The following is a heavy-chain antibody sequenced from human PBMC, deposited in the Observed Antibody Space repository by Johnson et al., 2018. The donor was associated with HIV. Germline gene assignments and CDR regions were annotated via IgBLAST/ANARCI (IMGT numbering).Heavy chain of an antibody. CDR3: ARQHYYGSGSYPGAFDI. CDR2: INWNGVST. Sequence: VQLVESGGGVVRPGGSLRLSCAASGFTFDDYGMSWVRQAPGKGLEWVSGINWNGVSTGYADKVKGRFTISRDNAKNSLYLQMNSLRAEDTALYYCARQHYYGSGSYPGAFDIWGQGTMVTVSS. CDR1: GFTFDDYG. D-gene: IGHD3-10*01. J-gene: IGHJ3*02. V-gene: IGHV3-20*04.